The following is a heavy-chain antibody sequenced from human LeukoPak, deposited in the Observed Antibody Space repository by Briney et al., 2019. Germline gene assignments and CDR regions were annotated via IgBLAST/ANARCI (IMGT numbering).Heavy chain of an antibody. CDR3: TRKNWAFDI. J-gene: IGHJ3*02. CDR1: GFTFGDYA. V-gene: IGHV3-49*04. CDR2: IRSKAYGGTT. Sequence: GGSLRLSCTTSGFTFGDYAMSWVRQAPGKGLEWVGFIRSKAYGGTTEYAASVKGRFTISRDHSKSIAYLQMNSLKAEDTAVYYCTRKNWAFDIWGQGTMVTVSS.